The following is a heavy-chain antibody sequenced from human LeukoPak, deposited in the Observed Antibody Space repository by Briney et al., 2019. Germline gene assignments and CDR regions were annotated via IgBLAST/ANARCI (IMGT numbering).Heavy chain of an antibody. J-gene: IGHJ3*02. CDR3: AKPSLSRLLPDAFDI. Sequence: GGSLRLSCAASGFTFSSYAMSWVRQAPGKGLEWVSAISGSGGSTYYADSVKGRFTISRDDSKNTLYLQMNSLRAEDTAVYYCAKPSLSRLLPDAFDIWGQGTMVTVSS. CDR1: GFTFSSYA. D-gene: IGHD2-2*01. CDR2: ISGSGGST. V-gene: IGHV3-23*01.